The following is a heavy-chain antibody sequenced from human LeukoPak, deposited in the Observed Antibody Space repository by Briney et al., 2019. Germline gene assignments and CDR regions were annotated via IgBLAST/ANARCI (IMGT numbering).Heavy chain of an antibody. Sequence: PSETLSLTCAVYGGSFSGYYWSWIRQPPGKGLEWIGEINHSGSTNCNPSLKSRVTISVDTSKNQFSLKLSSVTAADTAVYYCARGYSRAVAGSSWFDPWGQGTLVTVSS. J-gene: IGHJ5*02. CDR1: GGSFSGYY. V-gene: IGHV4-34*01. D-gene: IGHD6-19*01. CDR3: ARGYSRAVAGSSWFDP. CDR2: INHSGST.